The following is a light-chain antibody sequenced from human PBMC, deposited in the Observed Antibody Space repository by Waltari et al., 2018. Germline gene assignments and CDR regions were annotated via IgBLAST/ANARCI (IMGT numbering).Light chain of an antibody. CDR3: SSYTSSDTPV. Sequence: QSALTQPASVSGSPGQSITISCTGTSSDVGGYNFVSWYQQHPGKAPKLMIYDVSNRPPGVSNRFSGSKSGNTASLTISGLQAEDEADYYCSSYTSSDTPVFGTGTKVTVV. CDR1: SSDVGGYNF. CDR2: DVS. J-gene: IGLJ1*01. V-gene: IGLV2-14*01.